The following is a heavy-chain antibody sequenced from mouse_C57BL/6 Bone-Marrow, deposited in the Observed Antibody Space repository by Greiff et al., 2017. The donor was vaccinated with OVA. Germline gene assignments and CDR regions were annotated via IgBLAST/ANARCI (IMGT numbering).Heavy chain of an antibody. CDR3: ARQGGREGPFDY. J-gene: IGHJ2*01. CDR2: ISSGGSYT. V-gene: IGHV5-6*01. Sequence: EVNVVESGGDLVKPGGSLKLSCAASGFTFSSYGMSWVRQTPDKRLEWVATISSGGSYTYYPDSVKGRFTISRDNAKNTLYLQMSSLKSEDTAMYYCARQGGREGPFDYWGQGTTLTVSS. CDR1: GFTFSSYG.